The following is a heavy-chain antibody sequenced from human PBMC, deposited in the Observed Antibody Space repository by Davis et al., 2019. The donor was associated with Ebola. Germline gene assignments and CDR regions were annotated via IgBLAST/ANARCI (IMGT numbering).Heavy chain of an antibody. CDR1: GGSFSGYY. J-gene: IGHJ4*02. CDR3: ARDIGVAATPDY. V-gene: IGHV4-34*01. CDR2: INHSGRN. Sequence: SETLSLTCAVYGGSFSGYYWSWIRQPPGKGLEWIGEINHSGRNNYNPSLKSRVTISVDTSKNQFSLKLTSVTAADTAVYYCARDIGVAATPDYWGQGSLVTVSS. D-gene: IGHD2-15*01.